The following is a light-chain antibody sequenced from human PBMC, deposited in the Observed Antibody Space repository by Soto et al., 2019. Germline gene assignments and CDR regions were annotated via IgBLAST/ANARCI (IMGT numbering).Light chain of an antibody. CDR3: QQYGSTPLT. V-gene: IGKV3-20*01. Sequence: EIVLTQSPGTLSSSPGERATLSCRASQSVRNNYLAWYQQKPGQPPRFLIYDVSTRAAGIPDRFSGSGSGTDFALTISRLEPEDFAVYYCQQYGSTPLTFGGGTKV. CDR2: DVS. J-gene: IGKJ4*01. CDR1: QSVRNNY.